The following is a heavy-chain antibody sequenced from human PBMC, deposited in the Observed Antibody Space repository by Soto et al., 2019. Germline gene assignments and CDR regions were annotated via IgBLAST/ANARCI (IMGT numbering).Heavy chain of an antibody. Sequence: QLQLQESGPGLVKPSETLSLTCTVSGGSISSSSYYWGWIRQPPGKGLEWIGSIYYSGSTYYNPSLKSRVTISVDTSKSQFSLKLISVTAADTAVYYCARQQGSGSYFAFDIWGQGTMVTVSS. CDR2: IYYSGST. CDR1: GGSISSSSYY. D-gene: IGHD1-26*01. V-gene: IGHV4-39*01. J-gene: IGHJ3*02. CDR3: ARQQGSGSYFAFDI.